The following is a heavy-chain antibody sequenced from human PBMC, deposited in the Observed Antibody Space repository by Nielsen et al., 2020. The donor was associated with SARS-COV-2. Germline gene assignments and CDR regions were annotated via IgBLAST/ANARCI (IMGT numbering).Heavy chain of an antibody. Sequence: GGSLRLSCATSGFTFSSYGMHWVRQAPGKGLEWVAAISYDGSNKYYTDSVRGRFTISRDTSKNTLYLQMNSLRAEDTAVYYCVTTTVTTFDYWGQGTLVTVSS. CDR3: VTTTVTTFDY. D-gene: IGHD4-17*01. CDR1: GFTFSSYG. J-gene: IGHJ4*02. V-gene: IGHV3-30*03. CDR2: ISYDGSNK.